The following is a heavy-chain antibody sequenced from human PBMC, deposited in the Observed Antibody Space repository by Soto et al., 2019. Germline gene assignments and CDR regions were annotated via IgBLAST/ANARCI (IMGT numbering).Heavy chain of an antibody. CDR1: GFTFSNYW. CDR3: ARDEGNAMVRGYDT. V-gene: IGHV3-74*01. D-gene: IGHD3-10*01. J-gene: IGHJ5*02. Sequence: EAQLVQSGGGLVQPGGSMRLSCAASGFTFSNYWMHWGRQAPGNGLVWVSSIKFDGSLTPYADSVNGRFPISRDNAKNTLDLQLNSLSAQGTSVNYCARDEGNAMVRGYDTWGQGTLVTVSS. CDR2: IKFDGSLT.